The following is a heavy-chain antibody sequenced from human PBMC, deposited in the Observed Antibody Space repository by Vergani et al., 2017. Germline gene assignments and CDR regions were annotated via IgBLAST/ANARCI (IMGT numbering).Heavy chain of an antibody. CDR3: ARVMYRDEASTGSRFEGMDI. D-gene: IGHD3-9*01. CDR1: GFSIDNGYY. V-gene: IGHV4-59*13. J-gene: IGHJ6*02. CDR2: IYSTRST. Sequence: QVQLQESGPGLVKPSETLSLTCAVSGFSIDNGYYWSWIRQSPGKGQEWIGYIYSTRSTNYNPSLNSRVTMSVDTSKNQFSVKLRSVTAADTAVYFCARVMYRDEASTGSRFEGMDIWGQGTTVTISS.